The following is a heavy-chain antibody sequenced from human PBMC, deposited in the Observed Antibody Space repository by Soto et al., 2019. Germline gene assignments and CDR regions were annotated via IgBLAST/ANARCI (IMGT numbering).Heavy chain of an antibody. CDR1: GGSISSSSYY. J-gene: IGHJ6*03. CDR2: IYYSGST. V-gene: IGHV4-39*01. CDR3: ARTKQGITMVRGVTYLYYYYMDV. D-gene: IGHD3-10*01. Sequence: SETLSLTCTVSGGSISSSSYYWGWIRQPPGKGLEWIGSIYYSGSTYYNPSLKSRVTISVDTSKNQFSLKLSSVTAADTAVYYCARTKQGITMVRGVTYLYYYYMDVWGKGTTVTVSS.